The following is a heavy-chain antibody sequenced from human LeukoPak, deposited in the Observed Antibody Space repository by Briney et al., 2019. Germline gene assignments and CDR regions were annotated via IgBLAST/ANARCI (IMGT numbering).Heavy chain of an antibody. D-gene: IGHD3-16*02. Sequence: ASVKVSCKASGYTFSGYYLHWVRQAPGQGLEWMGLINPNSGDTFYAQKFQGRVTMTRDTSISTAYMELRRLRADDTAVYYCARSLAEKVDYWGQGTVVTVSS. CDR1: GYTFSGYY. CDR3: ARSLAEKVDY. J-gene: IGHJ4*02. CDR2: INPNSGDT. V-gene: IGHV1-2*02.